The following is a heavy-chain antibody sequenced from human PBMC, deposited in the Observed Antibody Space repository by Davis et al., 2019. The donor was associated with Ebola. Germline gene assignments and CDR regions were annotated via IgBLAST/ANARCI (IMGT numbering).Heavy chain of an antibody. J-gene: IGHJ4*02. CDR3: AIIANWGSIDY. V-gene: IGHV4-39*01. CDR1: GGSISSSSYY. Sequence: GSLRLSCTVSGGSISSSSYYWGWIRQPPGKGLEWIGSIYYSGSTYYNPSLKSRVTISVDTSKNQFSLKLSSVTAADTAVYYCAIIANWGSIDYWGQGTLVTVSS. D-gene: IGHD7-27*01. CDR2: IYYSGST.